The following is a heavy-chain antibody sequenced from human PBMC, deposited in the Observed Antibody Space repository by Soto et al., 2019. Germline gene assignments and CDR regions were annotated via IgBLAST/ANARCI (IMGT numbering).Heavy chain of an antibody. J-gene: IGHJ3*02. CDR1: GFTFSSYS. D-gene: IGHD5-12*01. Sequence: GRSLRLSWAASGFTFSSYSLNRVRQAPGKGLEWVSSISSSSSYIYYADSVKGRFTISRDNAKNSLYLQMNSLRAEDTAVYYCVRVPNVDDAFDIWGKGIMVTVSS. CDR3: VRVPNVDDAFDI. V-gene: IGHV3-21*01. CDR2: ISSSSSYI.